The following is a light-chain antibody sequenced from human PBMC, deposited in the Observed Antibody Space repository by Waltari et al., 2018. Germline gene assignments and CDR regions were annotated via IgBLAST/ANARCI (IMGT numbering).Light chain of an antibody. J-gene: IGLJ2*01. Sequence: SYELTQPPSVSVSPGQTASITAPGEKVGYKYVWWYQQKPGQPPVLVIFQDNKRPSGIPERFSGSNSGNTATLTISGTQAVDEADYYCQAWDSSIVVFGGGTKLTVL. V-gene: IGLV3-1*01. CDR3: QAWDSSIVV. CDR2: QDN. CDR1: KVGYKY.